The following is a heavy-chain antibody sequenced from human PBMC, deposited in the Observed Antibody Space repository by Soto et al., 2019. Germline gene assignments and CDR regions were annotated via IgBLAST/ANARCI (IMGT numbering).Heavy chain of an antibody. D-gene: IGHD1-1*01. CDR2: INSDGSDT. J-gene: IGHJ4*02. CDR1: EFTFSTYW. CDR3: ARETYRRFYFDY. Sequence: EVQLVESGGGSVQSGGSLRLSCAASEFTFSTYWLHWVRQAPGKGLVWVSQINSDGSDTRYADSVKGRFTISRDNAENTLYLQVNSLRAEDTAVYYCARETYRRFYFDYWGQGTVVTVSS. V-gene: IGHV3-74*01.